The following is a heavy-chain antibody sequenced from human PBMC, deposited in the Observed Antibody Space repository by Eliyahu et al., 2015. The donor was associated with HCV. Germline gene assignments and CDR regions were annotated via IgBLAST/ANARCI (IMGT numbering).Heavy chain of an antibody. Sequence: EVQLVESGGDLIQPGGSLRLSCVVSGLNVNSNYMSWVRQAPGQGLEWVSVIYRNGETYYAESVQGRFAISRDNSKNTVFLQMANLRAEDTAIYYCARADPYDNWFDPWGQGTLVSVSS. V-gene: IGHV3-53*01. J-gene: IGHJ5*02. CDR2: IYRNGET. CDR1: GLNVNSNY. CDR3: ARADPYDNWFDP. D-gene: IGHD3-9*01.